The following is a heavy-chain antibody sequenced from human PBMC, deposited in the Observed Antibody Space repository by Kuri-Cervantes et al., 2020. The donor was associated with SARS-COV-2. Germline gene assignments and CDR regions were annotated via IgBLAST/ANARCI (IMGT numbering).Heavy chain of an antibody. CDR1: GFTVSRNY. V-gene: IGHV3-53*01. CDR2: IYRGGTT. D-gene: IGHD3-3*01. CDR3: ARHRDFWNDGMDV. Sequence: GESLKISCAVSGFTVSRNYMSWVRQAPGKGLEWVSIIYRGGTTYYADSVKGRFTISRDIYKDTVYLQMDTLRAEDTAVYYCARHRDFWNDGMDVWGQGATVTVSS. J-gene: IGHJ6*02.